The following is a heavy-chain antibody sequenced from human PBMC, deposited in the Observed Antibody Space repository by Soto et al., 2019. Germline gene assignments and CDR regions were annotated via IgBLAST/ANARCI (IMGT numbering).Heavy chain of an antibody. J-gene: IGHJ5*02. V-gene: IGHV4-34*01. CDR3: ASQPYSSSWYPLNWFDP. Sequence: SETLSLTCAVYGGSFSGYYWSWIRQPPGKGLEWIGEINHSGSTNYNPSLKSRVTISVDTSKNQFSLKLGSVTAADTAVYYCASQPYSSSWYPLNWFDPWGQGTLVTVSS. CDR2: INHSGST. D-gene: IGHD6-13*01. CDR1: GGSFSGYY.